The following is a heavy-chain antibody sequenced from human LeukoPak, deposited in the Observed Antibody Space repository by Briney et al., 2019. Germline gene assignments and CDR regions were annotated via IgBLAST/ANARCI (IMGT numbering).Heavy chain of an antibody. J-gene: IGHJ4*02. Sequence: GGSLRLSCAASGFTFSSYAMSWVRQAPGKGLEWVSAISSSGGSTYYADSVKGRFTISRDSSKNTVYLQMNSLRAEDTAVYHCAKDSPSFDYWGQGTLVTVSS. CDR3: AKDSPSFDY. CDR2: ISSSGGST. V-gene: IGHV3-23*01. CDR1: GFTFSSYA.